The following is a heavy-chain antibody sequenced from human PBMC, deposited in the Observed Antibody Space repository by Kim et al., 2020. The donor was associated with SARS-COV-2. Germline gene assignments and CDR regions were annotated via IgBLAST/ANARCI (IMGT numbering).Heavy chain of an antibody. Sequence: YADTGKGRFTFSRDNSKNPLHLQMNSLRVDDTALYYCAKGIPGRYSPCDYWGQGTLVTVSS. CDR3: AKGIPGRYSPCDY. V-gene: IGHV3-23*01. D-gene: IGHD2-2*01. J-gene: IGHJ4*02.